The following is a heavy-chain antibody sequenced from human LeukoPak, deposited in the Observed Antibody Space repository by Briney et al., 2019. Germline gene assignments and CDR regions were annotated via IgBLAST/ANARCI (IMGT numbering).Heavy chain of an antibody. CDR1: GFTVSSNY. CDR3: ARDFPPHGYSGSSR. D-gene: IGHD1-26*01. Sequence: GGSLRLSCAASGFTVSSNYMSWVRQAPGKGLEWVSVIYSGGSTYYADSVKGRFTISRDNSKNTLYLQMNSLRAEDTAVYYCARDFPPHGYSGSSRWGQGTLVTVSS. V-gene: IGHV3-53*01. CDR2: IYSGGST. J-gene: IGHJ4*02.